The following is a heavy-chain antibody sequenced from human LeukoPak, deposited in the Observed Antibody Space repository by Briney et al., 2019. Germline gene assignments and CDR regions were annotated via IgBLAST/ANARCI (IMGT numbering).Heavy chain of an antibody. CDR3: AGGRWLPLPGY. Sequence: PSETLSLTCTVSGGSISSYYWSWIRQPPGQGLEWIGYIYYSGSTNYNPSLKSRVTISVDTSKNQFSPKLSSVTAADTAVYYCAGGRWLPLPGYWGQGTLVTVSS. CDR2: IYYSGST. D-gene: IGHD5-12*01. CDR1: GGSISSYY. J-gene: IGHJ4*02. V-gene: IGHV4-59*01.